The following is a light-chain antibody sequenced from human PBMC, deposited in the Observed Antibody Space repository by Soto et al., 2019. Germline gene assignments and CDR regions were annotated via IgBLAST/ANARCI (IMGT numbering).Light chain of an antibody. Sequence: SYELTQPPSVSLAPGQTARITCGGNNIESKSVHWYQQKPGQAPVLVVYDDSDRPSGIPERFSGSSSGNTATLTISRVEAGYEADYFCQVWDTTTTHRVFGGGTKLPVL. CDR1: NIESKS. V-gene: IGLV3-21*02. J-gene: IGLJ2*01. CDR3: QVWDTTTTHRV. CDR2: DDS.